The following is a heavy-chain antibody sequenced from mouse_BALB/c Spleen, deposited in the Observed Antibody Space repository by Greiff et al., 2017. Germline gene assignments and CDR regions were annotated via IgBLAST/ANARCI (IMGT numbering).Heavy chain of an antibody. CDR1: GFTFSSYA. V-gene: IGHV5-9-3*01. D-gene: IGHD2-1*01. J-gene: IGHJ4*01. CDR2: ISSGGSYT. Sequence: EVQLQESGGGLVKPGGSLKLSCAASGFTFSSYAMSWVRQTPEKRLEWVATISSGGSYTYYPDSVKGRFTISRDNAKNTLYLQMSSLRSEDTAMYYCARQDGNYAMDYWGQGTSVTVSS. CDR3: ARQDGNYAMDY.